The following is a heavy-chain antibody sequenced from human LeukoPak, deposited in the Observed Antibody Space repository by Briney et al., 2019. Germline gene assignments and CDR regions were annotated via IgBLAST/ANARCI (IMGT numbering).Heavy chain of an antibody. CDR1: GYTFTSYD. J-gene: IGHJ4*02. CDR2: ISAYNGNT. D-gene: IGHD6-6*01. Sequence: ASVKVSCKASGYTFTSYDINWVRQATGQGLEWMGWISAYNGNTNYAQKLQGRVTMTTDTSTSTAYMELRSLRSDDTAVYYCARFQAARDPTFDYWGQGTLVTVSS. CDR3: ARFQAARDPTFDY. V-gene: IGHV1-18*01.